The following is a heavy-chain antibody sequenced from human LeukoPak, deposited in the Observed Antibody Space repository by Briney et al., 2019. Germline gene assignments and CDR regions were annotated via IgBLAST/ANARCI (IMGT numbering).Heavy chain of an antibody. CDR3: ARDSGIVGAHSDY. D-gene: IGHD1-26*01. V-gene: IGHV4-38-2*02. Sequence: SETLSLTCTVSGYSISSGYYWGWIRQPPGKGLEWIGSIYHSGSTYYNPSLKSRVTISVDTSKNQFSLKLSSVTAADTAVYYCARDSGIVGAHSDYWGQGTLVTVSS. CDR2: IYHSGST. CDR1: GYSISSGYY. J-gene: IGHJ4*02.